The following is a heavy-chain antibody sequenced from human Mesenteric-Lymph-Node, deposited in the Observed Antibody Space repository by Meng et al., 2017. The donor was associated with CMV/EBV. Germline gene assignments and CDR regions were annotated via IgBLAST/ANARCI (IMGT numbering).Heavy chain of an antibody. CDR2: IIPIFGTA. Sequence: SVEVSCKASGGTFSSYAISWVRQAPGQGLEWMGGIIPIFGTANYAQKFQGRVTITTDESTSTAYMELSSLRSEDTAVYYCARDIGPPIRLAYGMDVWGQGTTVTVSS. J-gene: IGHJ6*02. V-gene: IGHV1-69*05. CDR3: ARDIGPPIRLAYGMDV. D-gene: IGHD3-3*01. CDR1: GGTFSSYA.